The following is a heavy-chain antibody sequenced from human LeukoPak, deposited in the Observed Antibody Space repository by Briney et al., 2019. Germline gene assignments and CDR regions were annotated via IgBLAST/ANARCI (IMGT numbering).Heavy chain of an antibody. D-gene: IGHD3-22*01. J-gene: IGHJ4*02. CDR2: ISSSSSYI. V-gene: IGHV3-21*01. Sequence: GGSLRLSCAAPGFTFSSYSMNWVRQAPGKGLEWVSSISSSSSYIYYADSVKGRFTISRDNAKNSLYLQMNSLRAEDTAVYYCAKDLALYYYDSSGLDYWGQGTLVTVSS. CDR3: AKDLALYYYDSSGLDY. CDR1: GFTFSSYS.